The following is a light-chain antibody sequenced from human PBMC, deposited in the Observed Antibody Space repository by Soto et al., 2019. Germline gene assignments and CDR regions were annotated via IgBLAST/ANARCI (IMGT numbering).Light chain of an antibody. J-gene: IGLJ2*01. CDR1: NIGSKS. V-gene: IGLV3-21*04. CDR2: YDS. Sequence: SSELTQPPSVSVAPGKTARITCGGNNIGSKSVHWYQQKPGQAPVLVISYDSDWPSGIPERFSGSNSGSTATLTISRVEAGDEADYYCQVWDSSSDHVVFGGGTKLTVL. CDR3: QVWDSSSDHVV.